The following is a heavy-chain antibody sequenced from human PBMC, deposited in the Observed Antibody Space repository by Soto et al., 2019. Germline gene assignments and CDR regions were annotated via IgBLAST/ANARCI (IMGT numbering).Heavy chain of an antibody. CDR2: ISSSGSAI. D-gene: IGHD6-25*01. J-gene: IGHJ6*03. Sequence: EVQLVESGGGLVQPGGSLILSCAASGFTFSSYSMNWVRQAPGKGLERISYISSSGSAIYFADSVKGRFTISRDNAQNSLFLQMNSLRAEDTAVYYCARDFKKRGWASGLAFYYYMDVWGIGTTVTVSS. V-gene: IGHV3-48*01. CDR3: ARDFKKRGWASGLAFYYYMDV. CDR1: GFTFSSYS.